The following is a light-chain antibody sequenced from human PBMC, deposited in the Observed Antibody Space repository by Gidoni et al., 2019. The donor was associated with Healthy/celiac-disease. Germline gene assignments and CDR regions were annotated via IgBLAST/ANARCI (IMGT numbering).Light chain of an antibody. J-gene: IGKJ1*01. CDR3: QQYNSYSWT. CDR2: KAS. Sequence: DIQMTQSPSTLAASVGDRVTITCRASHSISSWLAWYQQKPGKAPKLLIYKASSLESGVPSRFRGSGSGTEFTLTISSLQHDDFATYYCQQYNSYSWTFGQXTKVEIK. V-gene: IGKV1-5*03. CDR1: HSISSW.